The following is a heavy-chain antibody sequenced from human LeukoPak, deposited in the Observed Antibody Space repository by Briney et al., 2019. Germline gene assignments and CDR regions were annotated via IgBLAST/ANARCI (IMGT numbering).Heavy chain of an antibody. CDR2: INPSGGST. J-gene: IGHJ4*02. CDR1: GGTFSSYA. Sequence: GSSVKVSCKASGGTFSSYAISWVRQAPGQGLEWMGIINPSGGSTSYAQKFQGRVTMTRDTSTSTVYMELSSLRSEDTAVYYCARGEMATIGALDYWGQGTLVTVSS. D-gene: IGHD5-24*01. CDR3: ARGEMATIGALDY. V-gene: IGHV1-46*01.